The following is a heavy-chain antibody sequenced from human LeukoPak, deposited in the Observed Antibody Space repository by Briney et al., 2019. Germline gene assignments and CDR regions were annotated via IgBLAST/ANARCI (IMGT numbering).Heavy chain of an antibody. V-gene: IGHV3-48*03. D-gene: IGHD5-18*01. J-gene: IGHJ4*02. Sequence: GGALRLSCAASGFSFISYEMNWVRQAPGKGLEWVSCISTSGNTIYYADSVKGRCTASRDNARNSLFLQLNSLRAEDTAVYYCARDGPGYSFDSWGQGTLVTVSS. CDR2: ISTSGNTI. CDR1: GFSFISYE. CDR3: ARDGPGYSFDS.